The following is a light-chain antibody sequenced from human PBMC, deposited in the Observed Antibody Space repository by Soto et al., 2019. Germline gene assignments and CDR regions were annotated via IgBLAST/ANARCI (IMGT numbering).Light chain of an antibody. Sequence: AIQMTQSPSSVSASLGDRVTITCRASQDIGNDLAWYQQRPGQAPKLLIYAASSLQSGLPSRFSGGGSGTDFTLTINTLQPGDIATYYCLQDYNFPLTCGGGTKVEIK. CDR1: QDIGND. V-gene: IGKV1-6*01. CDR2: AAS. J-gene: IGKJ4*01. CDR3: LQDYNFPLT.